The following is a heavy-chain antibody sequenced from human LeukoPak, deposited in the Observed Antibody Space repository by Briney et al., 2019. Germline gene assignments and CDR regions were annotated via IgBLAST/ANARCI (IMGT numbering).Heavy chain of an antibody. J-gene: IGHJ6*03. D-gene: IGHD3-10*01. CDR3: ARGVPISPLKYYYGSGTYYMDV. V-gene: IGHV4-59*01. CDR2: IYYSGST. Sequence: PSETLSLTCTVSGGSISSYYWSWIRQPPGKGLEWIGYIYYSGSTNYNPSLKSRVTISVDTSKNQFSLRLSSVTAADTAVYYCARGVPISPLKYYYGSGTYYMDVWGNGTTVTVSS. CDR1: GGSISSYY.